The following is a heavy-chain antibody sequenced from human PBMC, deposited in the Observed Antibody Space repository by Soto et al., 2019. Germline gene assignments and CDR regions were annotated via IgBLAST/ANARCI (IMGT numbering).Heavy chain of an antibody. CDR3: AKGVYDVLSGSYPPLRYMDV. CDR2: IYYSGST. Sequence: SETLSLTCTVSGGSISSYYWSWIRQPPGKGLEWIGYIYYSGSTNYNPFLKSRVTISVDTSKNQFSLKLSSVTAADTALYYCAKGVYDVLSGSYPPLRYMDVWGKGTTVTVSS. D-gene: IGHD3-3*01. CDR1: GGSISSYY. V-gene: IGHV4-59*08. J-gene: IGHJ6*03.